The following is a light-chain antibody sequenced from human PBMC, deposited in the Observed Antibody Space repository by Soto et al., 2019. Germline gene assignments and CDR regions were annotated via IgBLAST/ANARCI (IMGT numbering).Light chain of an antibody. CDR3: QSYDSSLSGSYV. CDR2: GNS. J-gene: IGLJ1*01. CDR1: SSNIGAGYD. Sequence: QPVLTQPPSVSGAPGQRVTISCTGSSSNIGAGYDVHWYQQLPGTAPKLLIYGNSNRPSGVPDRFSGSKSGTSASLAITGLQAEDEADYYCQSYDSSLSGSYVFGTGNKLTVL. V-gene: IGLV1-40*01.